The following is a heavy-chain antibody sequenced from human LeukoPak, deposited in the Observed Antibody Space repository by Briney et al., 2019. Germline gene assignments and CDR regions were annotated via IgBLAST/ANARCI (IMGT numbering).Heavy chain of an antibody. CDR1: GFTFSSYG. CDR2: ISYDGSNK. V-gene: IGHV3-30*18. Sequence: GRSLRLSCAASGFTFSSYGMHWVRQAPGKGLEWVAVISYDGSNKYYADTVKGRFTISRDNSKNTLYLQMNSLRAEDTAVYYCAKDRIQLWPNWLDPWGQGTLVTVSS. J-gene: IGHJ5*02. CDR3: AKDRIQLWPNWLDP. D-gene: IGHD5-18*01.